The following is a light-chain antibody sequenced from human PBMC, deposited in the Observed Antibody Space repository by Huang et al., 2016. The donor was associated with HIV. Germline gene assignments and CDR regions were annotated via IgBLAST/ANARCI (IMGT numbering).Light chain of an antibody. CDR1: QGITDD. Sequence: ALQMTQSPSSLSASVGDGVTITCRASQGITDDLAWYLQQPGKAPNLLIYVASNLRRGVPSRCSGSGSGTDFTLTISSLQPEEYATYYCLQDHNYPRTFGQGTKVEI. J-gene: IGKJ1*01. CDR2: VAS. V-gene: IGKV1-6*01. CDR3: LQDHNYPRT.